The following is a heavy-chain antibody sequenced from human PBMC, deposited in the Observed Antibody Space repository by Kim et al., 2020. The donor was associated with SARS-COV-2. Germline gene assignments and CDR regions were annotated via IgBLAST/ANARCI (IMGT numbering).Heavy chain of an antibody. Sequence: SETLSLTCTVSGGSISSSSYYWGWIHQPPGKRLEWIGSIYYSGPTYYNPSLKSRVTISVDTSKNQFSLKLSSVTAADTAVYYCARLFGGTGKYYFEYWGQGTLVTVSS. J-gene: IGHJ4*02. D-gene: IGHD3-16*01. CDR3: ARLFGGTGKYYFEY. CDR2: IYYSGPT. V-gene: IGHV4-39*01. CDR1: GGSISSSSYY.